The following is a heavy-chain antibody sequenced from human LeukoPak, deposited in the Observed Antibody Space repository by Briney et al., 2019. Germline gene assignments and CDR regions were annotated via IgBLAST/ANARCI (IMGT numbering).Heavy chain of an antibody. CDR1: KFAFSSYA. CDR2: ISGSGGST. D-gene: IGHD6-19*01. V-gene: IGHV3-23*01. CDR3: AKFPLWLVRSFDY. Sequence: GGSLRLSCAASKFAFSSYAMSWVRQAPGKGLEWVSAISGSGGSTYYADSVKGRFTISRDNSKNTLYLQMNSLRAEDTAVYYCAKFPLWLVRSFDYWGQGTLVTVSS. J-gene: IGHJ4*02.